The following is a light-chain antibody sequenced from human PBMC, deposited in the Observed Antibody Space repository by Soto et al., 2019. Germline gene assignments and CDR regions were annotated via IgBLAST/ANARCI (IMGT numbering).Light chain of an antibody. J-gene: IGLJ1*01. Sequence: QAVVTQPPSASGTPGQRVIISCSGGSSNIGRNTVNWYQHLPGTAPRLLIYTNDQRPSGVPDRFSGSKSGTSASLAISGLQSEDEADYYCAAWDDTSSFVFGTGTKVTVL. CDR2: TND. CDR1: SSNIGRNT. CDR3: AAWDDTSSFV. V-gene: IGLV1-44*01.